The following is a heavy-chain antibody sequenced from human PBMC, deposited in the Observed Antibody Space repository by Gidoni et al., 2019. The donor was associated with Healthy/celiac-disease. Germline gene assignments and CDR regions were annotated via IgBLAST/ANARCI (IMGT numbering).Heavy chain of an antibody. J-gene: IGHJ4*02. V-gene: IGHV1-18*01. CDR2: ISAYNGNT. Sequence: QVQLVQYGAEVKKPGASVTVYCKASGYTFTSSGISWVRQAPGQGLEWMGWISAYNGNTNYAQKLQGRVTMTTDTSTSTAYMELRSLRSDDTAVYYCARYSSSWYLTNFDYWGQGTLVTFSS. D-gene: IGHD6-13*01. CDR1: GYTFTSSG. CDR3: ARYSSSWYLTNFDY.